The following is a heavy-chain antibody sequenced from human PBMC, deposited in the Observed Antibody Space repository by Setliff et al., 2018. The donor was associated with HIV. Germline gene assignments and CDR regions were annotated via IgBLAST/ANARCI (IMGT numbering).Heavy chain of an antibody. J-gene: IGHJ6*03. V-gene: IGHV4-39*01. CDR2: IYYSGTT. Sequence: SETLSLTCPLAGGFVSRSNYVWGWVRQSPKKGLEWIGSIYYSGTTYYNPTLKSRVSISIDTPKNQFSLKLTSMTAADTAVYYCVRTGSSTSWGIYYYYYMDIWGEGSTVTVSS. CDR3: VRTGSSTSWGIYYYYYMDI. D-gene: IGHD3-10*01. CDR1: GGFVSRSNYV.